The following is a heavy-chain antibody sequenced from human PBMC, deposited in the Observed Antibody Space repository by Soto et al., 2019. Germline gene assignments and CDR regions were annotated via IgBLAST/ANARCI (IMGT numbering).Heavy chain of an antibody. D-gene: IGHD4-4*01. CDR3: AKDLYDSNFNFDY. Sequence: GGSLRLSCAASGFTFSDYYMSWIRQAPGKGLEWVSYISSSGSTIYYADSVKGRFTISRDNAKNTLYLQMNSLRAEDTAVYYCAKDLYDSNFNFDYWGQGTLVTVSS. CDR2: ISSSGSTI. J-gene: IGHJ4*02. CDR1: GFTFSDYY. V-gene: IGHV3-11*01.